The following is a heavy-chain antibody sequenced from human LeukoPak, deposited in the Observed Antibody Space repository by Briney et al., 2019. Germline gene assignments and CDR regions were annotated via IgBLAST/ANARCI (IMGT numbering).Heavy chain of an antibody. Sequence: GGSLRLSCAASGFTSSSYGMHWVRQAPGKGLEWVAVISYDGSNKYYADSVKGRFTISRDNSKNTLYLQMNSLRAEDTAVYYCAKDSRWLQLGYWGQGTLVTVSS. CDR1: GFTSSSYG. V-gene: IGHV3-30*18. CDR3: AKDSRWLQLGY. CDR2: ISYDGSNK. J-gene: IGHJ4*02. D-gene: IGHD5-24*01.